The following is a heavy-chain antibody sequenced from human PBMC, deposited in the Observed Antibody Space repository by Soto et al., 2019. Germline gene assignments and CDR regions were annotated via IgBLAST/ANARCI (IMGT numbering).Heavy chain of an antibody. CDR2: ISSSSSTI. Sequence: PGGSLRLSCAASGFTFSSYSMNWVRQAPGKGLEWVSYISSSSSTIYYADSVKGRFTISRDNAKNSLYLQMNSLRDEDTAVYYCAREGVLRFLEWLFDYWGQGTLVTVSS. V-gene: IGHV3-48*02. J-gene: IGHJ4*02. CDR3: AREGVLRFLEWLFDY. CDR1: GFTFSSYS. D-gene: IGHD3-3*01.